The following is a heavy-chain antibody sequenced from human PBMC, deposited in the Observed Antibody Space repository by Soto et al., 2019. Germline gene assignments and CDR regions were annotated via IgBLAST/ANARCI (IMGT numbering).Heavy chain of an antibody. D-gene: IGHD2-2*01. Sequence: GESLKISCTGFGYTFTTFWISWVRQMLGKGLEWMGRIDPRDSHVNYSPSFQGHVTISVDKSINTAYLQWGSLKASDTAIYYCARLFCSTATCDSWFDPWGQGTLVTVSS. CDR3: ARLFCSTATCDSWFDP. CDR2: IDPRDSHV. CDR1: GYTFTTFW. J-gene: IGHJ5*02. V-gene: IGHV5-10-1*01.